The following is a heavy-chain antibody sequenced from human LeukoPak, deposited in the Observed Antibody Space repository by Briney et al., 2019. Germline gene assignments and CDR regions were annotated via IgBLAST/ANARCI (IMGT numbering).Heavy chain of an antibody. V-gene: IGHV1-69-2*01. J-gene: IGHJ4*02. Sequence: ASVKISCKVSGYTFTDYYMHWVQQAPGKGLEWMGLADPEDGETIYAEKFQGRVTITADTSTDTAYMELSSLRSEDTAVYYCATYCSSTSCKGYWGQGTLVTVSS. D-gene: IGHD2-2*01. CDR3: ATYCSSTSCKGY. CDR2: ADPEDGET. CDR1: GYTFTDYY.